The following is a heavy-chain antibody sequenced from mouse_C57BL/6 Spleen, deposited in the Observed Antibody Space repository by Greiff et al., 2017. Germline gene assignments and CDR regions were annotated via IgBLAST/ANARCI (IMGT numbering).Heavy chain of an antibody. Sequence: EVKLMESGGDLVKPGGSLKLSCAASGFTFSSYGMSWVRQTPDKRLEWVATISSGGSYTYYPDSVKGRFTISRDNAKNTLYLQMSSLKSEDTAMYYCARQGGSNWEYYFDYWGQGTTLTVSS. CDR1: GFTFSSYG. J-gene: IGHJ2*01. D-gene: IGHD4-1*01. CDR3: ARQGGSNWEYYFDY. CDR2: ISSGGSYT. V-gene: IGHV5-6*01.